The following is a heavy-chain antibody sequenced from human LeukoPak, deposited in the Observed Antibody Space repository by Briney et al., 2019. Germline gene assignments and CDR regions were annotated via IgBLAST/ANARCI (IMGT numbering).Heavy chain of an antibody. Sequence: SVKVSCKASGGTFSSYAISWVRQAPGQGLEWMGGIIPIFGTANYAQKFQGRVTMTRDTSISTAYMELSRLRSDDTAVYYCARDKGSGYYYYYMDVWGKGTTVTVSS. J-gene: IGHJ6*03. CDR3: ARDKGSGYYYYYMDV. CDR2: IIPIFGTA. D-gene: IGHD2-15*01. V-gene: IGHV1-69*05. CDR1: GGTFSSYA.